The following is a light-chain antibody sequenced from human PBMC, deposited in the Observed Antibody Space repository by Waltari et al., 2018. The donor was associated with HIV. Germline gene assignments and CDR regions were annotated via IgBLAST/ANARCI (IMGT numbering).Light chain of an antibody. V-gene: IGKV3-20*01. CDR3: HQYDALPET. J-gene: IGKJ1*01. CDR1: EAISSSH. Sequence: EIVLTQSPGTLSLSPGEGATLSCKASEAISSSHLAWYQLKPRQAPRLLICGASVRAADVPDRVSGRAFGADFTLAITRLEPDDFAVYFCHQYDALPETFGQGT. CDR2: GAS.